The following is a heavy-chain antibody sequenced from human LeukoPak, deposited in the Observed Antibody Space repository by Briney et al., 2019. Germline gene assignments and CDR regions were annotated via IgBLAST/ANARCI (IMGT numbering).Heavy chain of an antibody. Sequence: GGSLRLSCAASGFTFSSYWMHWVRQAPGKGLVWVSRINSDGSSTSYADSVKGQFTISRDNAKNTLYLQMNSLRAEDTAVYYCARAVQWLGPFDYWGQGTLVTVSS. CDR1: GFTFSSYW. CDR3: ARAVQWLGPFDY. CDR2: INSDGSST. J-gene: IGHJ4*02. D-gene: IGHD6-19*01. V-gene: IGHV3-74*01.